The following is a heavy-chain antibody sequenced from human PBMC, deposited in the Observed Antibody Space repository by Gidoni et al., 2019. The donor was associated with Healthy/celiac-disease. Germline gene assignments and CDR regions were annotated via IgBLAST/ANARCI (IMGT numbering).Heavy chain of an antibody. Sequence: QLQLQESGPGLVKPSETLSLTCTVSGGSISSSSYYWGWIRQPPGKGLEWIGSIYSSGSTYYNPSLKSRVTISVDTSKNQFSLKLSSVTAADTAVYYCARGTPVTAAASYWGQGTLVTVSS. CDR2: IYSSGST. J-gene: IGHJ4*02. D-gene: IGHD2-21*02. CDR1: GGSISSSSYY. CDR3: ARGTPVTAAASY. V-gene: IGHV4-39*07.